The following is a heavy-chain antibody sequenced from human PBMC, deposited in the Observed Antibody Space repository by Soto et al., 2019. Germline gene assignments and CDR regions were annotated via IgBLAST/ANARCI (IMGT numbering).Heavy chain of an antibody. V-gene: IGHV3-21*01. CDR3: ARDKRGGYSGYDNY. CDR2: ISSSSSYI. CDR1: GFTFSSYS. Sequence: GGSLRLSCAASGFTFSSYSMNWVRQAPGKGLEWVSSISSSSSYIYYADSVKGRFTISRDNAKNSLYLQMNSLRAEDTAVYYCARDKRGGYSGYDNYWGQGTLVTVSS. D-gene: IGHD5-12*01. J-gene: IGHJ4*02.